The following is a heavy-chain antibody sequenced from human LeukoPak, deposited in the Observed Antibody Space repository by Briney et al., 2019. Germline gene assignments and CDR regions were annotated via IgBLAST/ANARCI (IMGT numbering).Heavy chain of an antibody. V-gene: IGHV4-31*03. CDR2: IYYSGST. CDR1: GGSISSDGYY. D-gene: IGHD4-23*01. CDR3: ARGMTTVVTAIGY. Sequence: SQTLSLTCTVSGGSISSDGYYWSWIRQHPGKGLEWIGYIYYSGSTFSNPSLKSRVTISVDTSKNQFSLKLSSVTAADTAVYYCARGMTTVVTAIGYWGQGTLVTVSS. J-gene: IGHJ4*02.